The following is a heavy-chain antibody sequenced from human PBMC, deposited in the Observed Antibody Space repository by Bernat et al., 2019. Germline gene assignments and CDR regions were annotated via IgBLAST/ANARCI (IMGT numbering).Heavy chain of an antibody. CDR3: ARARIAVAGDFDY. V-gene: IGHV4-39*01. CDR2: IYYSGST. CDR1: GGSISSSSYY. D-gene: IGHD6-19*01. Sequence: QLQLQESGPGLVKPSETLSLTCTVSGGSISSSSYYWGWIRQPPGTGLEWIGSIYYSGSTYYNPSLKSRVTISVDTSKNQFSLKLSSVTAADTAVYYCARARIAVAGDFDYWGQGTLVTVSS. J-gene: IGHJ4*02.